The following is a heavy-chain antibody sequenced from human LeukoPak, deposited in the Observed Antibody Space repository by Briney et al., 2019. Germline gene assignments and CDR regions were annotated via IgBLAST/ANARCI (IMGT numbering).Heavy chain of an antibody. J-gene: IGHJ3*02. CDR2: IYYSGST. CDR3: ASNSITMVRGVVYDAFDI. D-gene: IGHD3-10*01. CDR1: GGSISGADYY. Sequence: SQTLSLTCTVSGGSISGADYYWSWIRQPPGKGLEWIGYIYYSGSTYYNPSLKSRLTISVDTSKNQFSLKLSSVTAADTAVYYCASNSITMVRGVVYDAFDIWGQGTMVTASS. V-gene: IGHV4-30-4*01.